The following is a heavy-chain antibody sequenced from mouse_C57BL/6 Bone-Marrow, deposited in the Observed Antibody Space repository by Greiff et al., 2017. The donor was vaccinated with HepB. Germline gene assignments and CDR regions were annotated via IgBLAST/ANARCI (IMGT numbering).Heavy chain of an antibody. J-gene: IGHJ2*01. CDR2: IYPGSGST. Sequence: VQLQQPGAELVKPGASVKMSCKASGYTFTSYWITWVKQRPGQGLEWIGDIYPGSGSTNYNEKFKSKATLPVDPSSSTAYMQLSSLTSEDSAVYYCARWGTTVVFDYWGQGTTLTVSS. D-gene: IGHD1-1*01. V-gene: IGHV1-55*01. CDR3: ARWGTTVVFDY. CDR1: GYTFTSYW.